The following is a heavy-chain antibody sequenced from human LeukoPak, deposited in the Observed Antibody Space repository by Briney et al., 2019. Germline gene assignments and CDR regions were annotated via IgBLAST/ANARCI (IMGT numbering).Heavy chain of an antibody. Sequence: GGSLRLSCTASGFTFSNCCMHWVRQTPGKGLIWASRICPGGTITNYADSVKGRFTISRDDAKNMMFLQMNSLRADDTAVYYCVRDFRSADYWGQGILVTVSS. V-gene: IGHV3-74*01. J-gene: IGHJ4*02. CDR2: ICPGGTIT. CDR1: GFTFSNCC. CDR3: VRDFRSADY.